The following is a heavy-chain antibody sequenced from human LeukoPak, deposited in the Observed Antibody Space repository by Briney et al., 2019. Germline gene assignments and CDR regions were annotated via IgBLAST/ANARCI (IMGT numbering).Heavy chain of an antibody. D-gene: IGHD6-6*01. Sequence: SVNVSCKASGGTFSSYAISWVRQAPGQGLEWMGGIIPIFGTANYAQKFQGRVTITADESTSTAYMELSSLRSEDTAVYYCARAGGWVYSSSSYYYYGMDVWGQGTTVTVSS. J-gene: IGHJ6*02. CDR3: ARAGGWVYSSSSYYYYGMDV. CDR1: GGTFSSYA. CDR2: IIPIFGTA. V-gene: IGHV1-69*13.